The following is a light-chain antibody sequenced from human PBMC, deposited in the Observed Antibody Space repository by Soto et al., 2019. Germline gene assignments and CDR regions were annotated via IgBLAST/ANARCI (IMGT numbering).Light chain of an antibody. V-gene: IGKV1-5*01. CDR3: QQLNSYPIT. CDR1: QSLNSL. CDR2: AAS. J-gene: IGKJ5*01. Sequence: DIQMTQSPSTLSASVGDRVTITCRASQSLNSLLAWYQQKPGKAPKLLIYAASTLQSGVPSRFSGSGSGTDFTLTISSLQPEDFATYYCQQLNSYPITFGQGTRLEIK.